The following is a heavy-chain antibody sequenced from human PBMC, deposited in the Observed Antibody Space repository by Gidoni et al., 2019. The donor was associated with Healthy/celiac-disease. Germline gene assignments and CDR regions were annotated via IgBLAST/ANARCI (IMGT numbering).Heavy chain of an antibody. V-gene: IGHV3-9*01. CDR2: ISWNSGSI. CDR3: AKDPMTTVTD. J-gene: IGHJ4*02. Sequence: EVQLVESGGGLVQPGRSLRLSFAASVFTFDDYDMHWVRQAPGKGLEWVSGISWNSGSIGYADSVKGRFTISRDNAKNSLYLQMNSLRAEDTALYYCAKDPMTTVTDWGQGTLVTVSS. CDR1: VFTFDDYD. D-gene: IGHD4-17*01.